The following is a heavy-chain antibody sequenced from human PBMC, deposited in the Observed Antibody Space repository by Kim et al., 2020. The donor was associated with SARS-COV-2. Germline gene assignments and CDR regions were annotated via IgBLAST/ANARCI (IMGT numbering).Heavy chain of an antibody. CDR2: IKSKTDGGTT. D-gene: IGHD3-16*02. Sequence: GGSLRLSCAASGFTFSNAWMSWVRQAPGKGLEWVGRIKSKTDGGTTDYAAPVKGRFTISRDDSKNTLYLQMNSLKTEDTAVYYCTTESRYDYVWGSYRTDYWGQGTLVTVSS. CDR3: TTESRYDYVWGSYRTDY. CDR1: GFTFSNAW. J-gene: IGHJ4*02. V-gene: IGHV3-15*01.